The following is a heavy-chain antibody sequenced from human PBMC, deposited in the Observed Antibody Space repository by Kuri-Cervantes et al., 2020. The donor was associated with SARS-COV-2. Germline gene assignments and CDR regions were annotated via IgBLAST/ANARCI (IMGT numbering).Heavy chain of an antibody. V-gene: IGHV3-30*14. CDR1: GFIFSDYA. Sequence: GESLKSSCEASGFIFSDYAIDWVRQAPGKGLEWVAIISYDGRNTKFADSVKGRFTISRDNSKNTLYLQMNSLRAEDTAVYYCARDLVDSSGYSGLGYWGQGTLVTVSS. CDR3: ARDLVDSSGYSGLGY. J-gene: IGHJ4*02. CDR2: ISYDGRNT. D-gene: IGHD3-22*01.